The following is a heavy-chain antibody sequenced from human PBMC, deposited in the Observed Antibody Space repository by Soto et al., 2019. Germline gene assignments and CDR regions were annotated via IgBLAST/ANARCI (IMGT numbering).Heavy chain of an antibody. CDR2: IYYSGST. J-gene: IGHJ5*02. Sequence: SETLSLTCTVSGGSISSGGYYWSWIRHHPGKGLEWIGYIYYSGSTYYNPSLKSRVTISVDTSKNQFSLKLSSVTAADTAVYYCATTIREYYYDSSGYGGFDPWGQGTLVTVSS. D-gene: IGHD3-22*01. V-gene: IGHV4-31*03. CDR1: GGSISSGGYY. CDR3: ATTIREYYYDSSGYGGFDP.